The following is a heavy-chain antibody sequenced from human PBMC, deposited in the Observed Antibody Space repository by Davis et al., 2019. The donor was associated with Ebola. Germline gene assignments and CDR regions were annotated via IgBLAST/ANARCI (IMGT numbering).Heavy chain of an antibody. CDR1: SGSISSYF. D-gene: IGHD1-26*01. Sequence: MPSETLSLTCTVSSGSISSYFWSWIRQPPGKEPEWIGYISYTGSTYYNPSLKSRVTISVDTSKNQFSLKLSSVTAADTAVYYCARLPSSGSNGIDIWGQGTMVTVSS. J-gene: IGHJ3*02. CDR2: ISYTGST. V-gene: IGHV4-59*08. CDR3: ARLPSSGSNGIDI.